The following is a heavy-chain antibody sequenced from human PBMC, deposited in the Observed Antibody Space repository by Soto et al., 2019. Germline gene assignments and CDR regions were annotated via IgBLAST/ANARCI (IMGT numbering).Heavy chain of an antibody. D-gene: IGHD5-18*01. CDR1: GFTFSSYA. V-gene: IGHV3-30-3*01. CDR2: ISYDGSNK. CDR3: ARDPLWGTAMVLWNIDL. Sequence: QVQLVESGGGVVQPGRSLRLSCAASGFTFSSYAMHWVRQAPGKGLEWVAVISYDGSNKYYADSVKCRFTISRDNSKNTLSLEMNLQRTVDPAVYYCARDPLWGTAMVLWNIDLWGRGTLVTVSS. J-gene: IGHJ2*01.